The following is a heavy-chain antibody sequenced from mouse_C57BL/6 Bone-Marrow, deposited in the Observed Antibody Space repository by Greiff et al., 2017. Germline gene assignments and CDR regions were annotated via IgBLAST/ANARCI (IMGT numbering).Heavy chain of an antibody. CDR3: TTCGCGSSSY. V-gene: IGHV14-4*01. J-gene: IGHJ2*01. CDR1: GFNIKDDY. Sequence: EVQLQQSGAELVRPGASVKLSCTASGFNIKDDYMHWVKQRPEQSLEWIGWIDPENGDTEYASKFQGKATITADTSSNTAYLQLSSLTSEDTAVYYCTTCGCGSSSYWGQGTTLTVSS. CDR2: IDPENGDT. D-gene: IGHD1-1*01.